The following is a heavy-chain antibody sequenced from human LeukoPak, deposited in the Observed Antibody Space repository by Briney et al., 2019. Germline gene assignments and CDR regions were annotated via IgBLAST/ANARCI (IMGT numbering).Heavy chain of an antibody. D-gene: IGHD3-10*01. J-gene: IGHJ3*02. CDR2: ISSNGGST. V-gene: IGHV3-64*01. Sequence: PGGSLRLSCAASGFTFSSYAMHWVRQAPGKGLEYVSAISSNGGSTYYANSVKGRFTISRDNSKNTLYLQMGSLRAEDMAVYYCARGEWFGEKTFDILGQGTMVTVSS. CDR1: GFTFSSYA. CDR3: ARGEWFGEKTFDI.